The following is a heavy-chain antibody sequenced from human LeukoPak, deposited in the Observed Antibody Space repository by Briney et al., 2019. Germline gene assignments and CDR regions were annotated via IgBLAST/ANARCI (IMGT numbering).Heavy chain of an antibody. CDR2: XXYDGSNK. D-gene: IGHD2-8*01. CDR1: GFTFSSYG. Sequence: PGGSLRLSCAASGFTFSSYGMHWVRQAPGKGLXXXXXXXYDGSNKYYADSVKGRFTISRDNSKNTLYLQMNSLRAEDTAVYYCAKDLMVTHYYYGMDVWGQGTTVTVSS. J-gene: IGHJ6*02. CDR3: AKDLMVTHYYYGMDV. V-gene: IGHV3-30*18.